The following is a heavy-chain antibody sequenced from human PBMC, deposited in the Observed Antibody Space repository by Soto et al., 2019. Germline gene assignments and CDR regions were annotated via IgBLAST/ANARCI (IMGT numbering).Heavy chain of an antibody. Sequence: ASVKVSCKASGYTFTSYGISWVRQAPGQGLEWMGWISAYNGNTNYAQKLQGKVTMTTDTSTSTAYMELRSLRSDDTAVYYCARDRTPKYYYYGMDVWGQGTTVTVS. J-gene: IGHJ6*02. CDR1: GYTFTSYG. CDR2: ISAYNGNT. CDR3: ARDRTPKYYYYGMDV. V-gene: IGHV1-18*01.